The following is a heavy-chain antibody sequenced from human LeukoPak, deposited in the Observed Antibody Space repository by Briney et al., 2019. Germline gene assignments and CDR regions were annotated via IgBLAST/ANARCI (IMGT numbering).Heavy chain of an antibody. Sequence: GASVKVSCKASGYTFTGYYMHWVRQAPGQGLEWMGWINPNSGGTNYAQKFQGRVTMTRDTSISTAYMELSRLRSDDTAVYYCARDPGWSSGYCSSTSCSIFDYWGQGTLVTVSS. CDR3: ARDPGWSSGYCSSTSCSIFDY. D-gene: IGHD2-2*01. J-gene: IGHJ4*02. CDR1: GYTFTGYY. CDR2: INPNSGGT. V-gene: IGHV1-2*02.